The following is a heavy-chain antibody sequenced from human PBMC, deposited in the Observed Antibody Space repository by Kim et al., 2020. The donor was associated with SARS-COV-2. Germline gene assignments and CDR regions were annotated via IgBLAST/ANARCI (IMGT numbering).Heavy chain of an antibody. CDR1: GGSISSGGYY. CDR3: ATSPTPDSSGYYPEYYFDY. D-gene: IGHD3-22*01. CDR2: IYYSGST. Sequence: SETLSLTCTVSGGSISSGGYYWSWIRQHPGKGLEWIGYIYYSGSTYYNPSLKSRVTISVDTSKNQFSLKLSSVTAADTAVYYCATSPTPDSSGYYPEYYFDYWGQGTLVTVSS. V-gene: IGHV4-31*03. J-gene: IGHJ4*02.